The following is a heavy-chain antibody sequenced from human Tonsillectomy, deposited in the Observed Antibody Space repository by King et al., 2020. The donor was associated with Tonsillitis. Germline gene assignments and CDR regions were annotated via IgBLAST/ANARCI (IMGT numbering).Heavy chain of an antibody. Sequence: VQLVESGGGLVQPGGSLKLSCAASGFTFSVSAMHWVRQASGKGLEWVGRIRSKANSYATAYAASVKGRFTISRDDSKNTAYLQMNSLKTEDTAVYYCTINDPYDSSGYYYGWADYWGQGTLVTVSS. CDR3: TINDPYDSSGYYYGWADY. D-gene: IGHD3-22*01. CDR1: GFTFSVSA. J-gene: IGHJ4*02. V-gene: IGHV3-73*01. CDR2: IRSKANSYAT.